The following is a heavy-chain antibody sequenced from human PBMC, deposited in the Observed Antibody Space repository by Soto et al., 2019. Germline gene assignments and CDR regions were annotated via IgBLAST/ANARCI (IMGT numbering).Heavy chain of an antibody. J-gene: IGHJ4*02. V-gene: IGHV3-53*02. CDR2: IHAGGNS. Sequence: EVQLVETGGGLIQPGGSLTLSCSASGFIVSRNYMSWVRQGPGKGPEWVSIIHAGGNSFFADAVKGRFTISTDTSKSTLNLHMNNLKVEDTAVYYCVRDFTSWGQGTLVTVSS. CDR3: VRDFTS. CDR1: GFIVSRNY.